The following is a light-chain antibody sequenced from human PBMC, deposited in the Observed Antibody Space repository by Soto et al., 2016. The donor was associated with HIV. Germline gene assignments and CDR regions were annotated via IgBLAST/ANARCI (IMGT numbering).Light chain of an antibody. Sequence: SYELTQPSSVSVAPGKAATITCGGKNIGSQDIHWYQQKPGQAPVLVVYDDRARPSGISDRFSGSHSGDTATLTISRVEVGDEADYYCQVWDSRSDGLFGGGTRLTVL. V-gene: IGLV3-21*03. CDR3: QVWDSRSDGL. CDR1: NIGSQD. CDR2: DDR. J-gene: IGLJ2*01.